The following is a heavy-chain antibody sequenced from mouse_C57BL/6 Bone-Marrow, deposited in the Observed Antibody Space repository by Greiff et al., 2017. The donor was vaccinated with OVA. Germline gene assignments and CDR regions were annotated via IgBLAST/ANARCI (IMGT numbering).Heavy chain of an antibody. V-gene: IGHV1-59*01. J-gene: IGHJ3*01. CDR3: ARGQLRFSWFAY. CDR2: IDPSDSYT. D-gene: IGHD3-2*02. Sequence: VQLQQSGAELVRPGTSVKLSCKASGYTFTSYWMHWVKQRPGQGLEWIGVIDPSDSYTNYNQKFKGKATLTVDTSSSTAYMQLSSLTSEDSAVYYCARGQLRFSWFAYWGQGTLVTVSA. CDR1: GYTFTSYW.